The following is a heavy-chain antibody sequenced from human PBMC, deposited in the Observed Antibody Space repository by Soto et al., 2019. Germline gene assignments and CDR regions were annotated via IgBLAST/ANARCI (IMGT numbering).Heavy chain of an antibody. CDR1: GGSISSDGYS. CDR3: ASSHAAAHITAAVH. D-gene: IGHD6-13*01. J-gene: IGHJ4*02. V-gene: IGHV4-30-2*01. Sequence: QLQLQESGSGLVKPSQTLSLTCAVSGGSISSDGYSWSWIRQPPGKGLEWIGYIYHSGSTYYNPPLKSRVTIAVHAPKNQFSLELSSVTAADTAVYYCASSHAAAHITAAVHWGQGTLVTVSS. CDR2: IYHSGST.